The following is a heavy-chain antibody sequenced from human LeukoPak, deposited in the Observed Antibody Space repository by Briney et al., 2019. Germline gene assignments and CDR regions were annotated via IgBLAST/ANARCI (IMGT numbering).Heavy chain of an antibody. V-gene: IGHV3-30*18. CDR2: ISYVGSNK. CDR3: AKDLGYSDGYVADY. CDR1: GFTFSSYG. Sequence: GGSLRLSCAASGFTFSSYGMHWVRQAPGKGLEWVAGISYVGSNKYYADSVKGRFTNSRDNSMHTLYLQMNSLRAEDTAVYYCAKDLGYSDGYVADYWGQGTLVTVSS. J-gene: IGHJ4*02. D-gene: IGHD5-18*01.